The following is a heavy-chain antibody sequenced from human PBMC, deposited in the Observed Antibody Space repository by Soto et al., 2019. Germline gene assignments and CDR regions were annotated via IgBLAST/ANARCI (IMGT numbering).Heavy chain of an antibody. D-gene: IGHD3-22*01. CDR3: ASETYYYDSSGYLDY. CDR1: GGTFGGYS. Sequence: AGGSLRVCWAASGGTFGGYSGNWVRQAPGKGLEWVSSIGSSSSYIYYADSVKGRFTISRDNAKNSLYLQMNSLRAEDTAVYYCASETYYYDSSGYLDYWGQGTLVTVSS. J-gene: IGHJ4*02. CDR2: IGSSSSYI. V-gene: IGHV3-21*01.